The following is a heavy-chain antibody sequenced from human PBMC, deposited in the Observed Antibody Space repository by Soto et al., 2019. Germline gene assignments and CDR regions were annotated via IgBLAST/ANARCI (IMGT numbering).Heavy chain of an antibody. Sequence: GGSLRLSCAASGFTFSSYWMHWVRQAPGKGLVWVSRINSDGSSTSYADSVKGRFTISRDNAKNTLFLQMNFLRAEDTAVYYCARVRNWNYVDYWGQGTLVTVSS. CDR3: ARVRNWNYVDY. D-gene: IGHD1-1*01. CDR1: GFTFSSYW. CDR2: INSDGSST. V-gene: IGHV3-74*01. J-gene: IGHJ4*02.